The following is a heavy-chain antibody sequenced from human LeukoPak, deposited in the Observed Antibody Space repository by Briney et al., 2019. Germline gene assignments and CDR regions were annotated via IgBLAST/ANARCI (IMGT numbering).Heavy chain of an antibody. CDR3: AREYGSSSRSRFDP. D-gene: IGHD6-13*01. CDR2: IYTSGST. Sequence: PSETLSLTCTVSGGSISSYYWSWIRQPAGKGLEWIGRIYTSGSTNYNPSLKSRVTMSVDTSKNQFSLKLSSVTAADTAVYYCAREYGSSSRSRFDPWGQGTLVTVSS. V-gene: IGHV4-4*07. CDR1: GGSISSYY. J-gene: IGHJ5*02.